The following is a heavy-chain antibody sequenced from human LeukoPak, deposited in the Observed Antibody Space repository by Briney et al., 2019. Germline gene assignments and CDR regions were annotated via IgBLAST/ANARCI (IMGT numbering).Heavy chain of an antibody. J-gene: IGHJ4*02. CDR1: GFTFSSYG. CDR3: ARNPYSGSGTYPPFDH. CDR2: IWYDGSNK. V-gene: IGHV3-33*01. Sequence: PGRSLRLSCAASGFTFSSYGMHWVRQAPGKGLEWVAIIWYDGSNKYFADSVRGRFTISRDNSKNTVYLQVNSLRAEDTAVYYCARNPYSGSGTYPPFDHWGQGTLVTVSS. D-gene: IGHD3-10*01.